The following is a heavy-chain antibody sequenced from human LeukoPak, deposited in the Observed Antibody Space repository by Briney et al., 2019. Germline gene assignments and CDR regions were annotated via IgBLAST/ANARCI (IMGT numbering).Heavy chain of an antibody. J-gene: IGHJ5*02. CDR3: ARGKGDYGDYDFPNWFDP. Sequence: GGSLRLSCATSGFTFNRFGMHWVRQAPGKGLEWVAVIWYDGSNKYYADSVKGRFTISRDNSKNTLYLQMNSLRAEDTAVYYCARGKGDYGDYDFPNWFDPWGQGTLVTVSS. CDR2: IWYDGSNK. CDR1: GFTFNRFG. V-gene: IGHV3-33*01. D-gene: IGHD4-17*01.